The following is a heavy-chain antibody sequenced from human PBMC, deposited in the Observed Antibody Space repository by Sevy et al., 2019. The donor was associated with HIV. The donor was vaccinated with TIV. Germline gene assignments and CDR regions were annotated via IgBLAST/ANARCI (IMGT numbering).Heavy chain of an antibody. CDR3: ARDREWLLLPPYYFDY. Sequence: GGSLRLSCAASGFTFSSYAMHWVRQAPGKGLEWVAVITYDGSSKYYADAVKGGFTISRDNSKNRLYLQMNSLRDEDTAVYYCARDREWLLLPPYYFDYWGQGTMVTVSS. J-gene: IGHJ4*02. CDR2: ITYDGSSK. D-gene: IGHD3-22*01. V-gene: IGHV3-30-3*01. CDR1: GFTFSSYA.